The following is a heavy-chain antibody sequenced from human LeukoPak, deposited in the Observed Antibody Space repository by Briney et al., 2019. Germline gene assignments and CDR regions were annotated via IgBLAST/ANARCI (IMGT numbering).Heavy chain of an antibody. Sequence: ASVKVSCKASGYTFTTYYMHWVRQAPGQGLEWMAIINPSGGSTGYAQKFQGRVTMTRDTSTSTVYMELSSLRSEDTAVYYCARDVFSSGYYVGRYYFDYWGQGTLVTVSS. V-gene: IGHV1-46*01. CDR3: ARDVFSSGYYVGRYYFDY. J-gene: IGHJ4*02. D-gene: IGHD3-22*01. CDR2: INPSGGST. CDR1: GYTFTTYY.